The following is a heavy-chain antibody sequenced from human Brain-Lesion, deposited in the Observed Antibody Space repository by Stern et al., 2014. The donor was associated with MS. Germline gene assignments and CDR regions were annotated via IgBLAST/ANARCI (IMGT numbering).Heavy chain of an antibody. CDR1: GGSISSGGYY. Sequence: QMQLVQSGPGLVKPSQTLSLSCTVSGGSISSGGYYWSWIRQPAGKGLEWIGRIFNSGSTSYNPPLKGRVTISIDTSKTQFPLRLNSMTAADTAVYYCARGRVVPGFQYYATDVWGQGTTVIVSS. J-gene: IGHJ6*02. V-gene: IGHV4-61*02. CDR2: IFNSGST. D-gene: IGHD2-2*01. CDR3: ARGRVVPGFQYYATDV.